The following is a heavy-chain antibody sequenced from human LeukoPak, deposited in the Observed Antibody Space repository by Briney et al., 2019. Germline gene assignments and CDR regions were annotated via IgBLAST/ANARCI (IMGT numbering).Heavy chain of an antibody. Sequence: GGSLRPSCAASGFIFTNYFMSWVRQAPGKGLEWVASIKHDGSEKYYVDSVRGRFTISRDNTMNSLYLQMSSLRAEDTAVYYCATDRGWRTSGYYLYYFEYWGQGTLVTYSS. CDR2: IKHDGSEK. CDR1: GFIFTNYF. V-gene: IGHV3-7*01. J-gene: IGHJ4*02. CDR3: ATDRGWRTSGYYLYYFEY. D-gene: IGHD3-3*01.